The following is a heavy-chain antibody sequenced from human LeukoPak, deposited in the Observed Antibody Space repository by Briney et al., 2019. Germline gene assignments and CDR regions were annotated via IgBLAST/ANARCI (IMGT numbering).Heavy chain of an antibody. CDR2: VTSDGVT. CDR1: GFTFSSYW. J-gene: IGHJ6*02. CDR3: GVVRGV. Sequence: PGGSLRLSCAASGFTFSSYWMHWVRQAPGKGLVWVSRVTSDGVTSYADSVKGRFDMSRDNAKNTLYLQMDSLRVEDTAVYYCGVVRGVWGQGTTVTVSS. D-gene: IGHD3-10*01. V-gene: IGHV3-74*01.